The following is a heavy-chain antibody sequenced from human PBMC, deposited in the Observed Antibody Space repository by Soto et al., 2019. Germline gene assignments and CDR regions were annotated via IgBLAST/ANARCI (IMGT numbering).Heavy chain of an antibody. CDR3: ARDKGGYCISTSCGYCGMDV. Sequence: QVQLQESGPGLVKPSQTLSLTCTVSGGSISSGGYYWSWIRQHPGKGLEWIGYIYYSGSTYYNPSLTSRVARSVDTSKSQFSRKLSSVTAADTAVYYCARDKGGYCISTSCGYCGMDVWGQGTTVTVSS. V-gene: IGHV4-31*03. D-gene: IGHD2-2*01. J-gene: IGHJ6*02. CDR2: IYYSGST. CDR1: GGSISSGGYY.